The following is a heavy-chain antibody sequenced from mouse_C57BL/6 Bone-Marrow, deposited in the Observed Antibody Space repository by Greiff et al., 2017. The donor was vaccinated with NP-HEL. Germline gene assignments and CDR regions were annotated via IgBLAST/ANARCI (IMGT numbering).Heavy chain of an antibody. CDR3: TDDGYYLDY. CDR2: IRLKSDNYAT. D-gene: IGHD2-3*01. V-gene: IGHV6-3*01. CDR1: GFTFSNYW. J-gene: IGHJ2*01. Sequence: DVQLQESGGGLVQPGGSMKLSCVASGFTFSNYWMNWVRQSPEKGLEWVAQIRLKSDNYATHYAESVKGRFTISRDDSKSSVYLQMNNLRAEDTGIYYCTDDGYYLDYWGQGTTLTVSS.